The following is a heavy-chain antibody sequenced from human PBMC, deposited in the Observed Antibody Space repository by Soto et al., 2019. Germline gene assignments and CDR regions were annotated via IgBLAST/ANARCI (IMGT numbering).Heavy chain of an antibody. J-gene: IGHJ4*02. Sequence: PSQTLSLTCALYTGSFIGYYTSWIRQPPGKGLEWLGEINHSGRNNYQPSLNSRVTISVDTSKNEFSMKLSSVTAADTAVYYCVRQPRELLAGSLDYWGQGTMVTVSS. CDR3: VRQPRELLAGSLDY. CDR1: TGSFIGYY. CDR2: INHSGRN. V-gene: IGHV4-34*01. D-gene: IGHD1-26*01.